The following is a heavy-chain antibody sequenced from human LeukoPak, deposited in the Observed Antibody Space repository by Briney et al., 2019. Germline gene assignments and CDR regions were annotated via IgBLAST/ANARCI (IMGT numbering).Heavy chain of an antibody. CDR1: GFTFNNHW. V-gene: IGHV3-23*01. D-gene: IGHD3-10*01. J-gene: IGHJ4*02. Sequence: GGSLRLSCAASGFTFNNHWMHWVRQAPGKGLEWVSAISGSGVTTYYADSVKGRLTISKDNSKNTLYLQINSLRVDDTAVYYCAKGGPNYYGSGNEIDRWGQGTLVTVSS. CDR3: AKGGPNYYGSGNEIDR. CDR2: ISGSGVTT.